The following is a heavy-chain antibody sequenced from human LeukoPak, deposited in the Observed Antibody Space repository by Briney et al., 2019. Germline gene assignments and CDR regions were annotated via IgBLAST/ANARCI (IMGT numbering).Heavy chain of an antibody. CDR1: GFTVSSNY. V-gene: IGHV3-53*05. CDR3: ARDPSYSSSSPYFDY. Sequence: GGSLRLSCAASGFTVSSNYMSWVRQAPGKGLEWVSVIYSGGSTYYADSVKGRFTISRDNSKNTLYLQMNSLRAEDTALYYCARDPSYSSSSPYFDYWGQGVLVTVSS. J-gene: IGHJ4*02. CDR2: IYSGGST. D-gene: IGHD6-6*01.